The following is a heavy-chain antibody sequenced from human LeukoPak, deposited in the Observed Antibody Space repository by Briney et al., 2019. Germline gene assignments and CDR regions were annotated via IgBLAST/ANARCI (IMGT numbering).Heavy chain of an antibody. CDR2: INPNSGGT. V-gene: IGHV1-2*02. Sequence: GGPVKVSCKTSGYTFTDYYLHWVRQAPGQGLEWMGWINPNSGGTSSAQKFQGRVTMTRDTSITTVYMEVSWLTSDDTAIYYCARADRLHGGPYLIGPWGQGTLVTVSS. J-gene: IGHJ5*02. D-gene: IGHD2-21*01. CDR1: GYTFTDYY. CDR3: ARADRLHGGPYLIGP.